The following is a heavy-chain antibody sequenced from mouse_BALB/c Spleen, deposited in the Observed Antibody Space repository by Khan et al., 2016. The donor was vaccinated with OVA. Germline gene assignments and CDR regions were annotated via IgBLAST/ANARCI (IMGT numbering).Heavy chain of an antibody. Sequence: EVKLLESGPGLVKPSQSLSLTCTVTGYSITTDYAWNWIRQFPGNQLEWMGYISYSGNTKYNPSLKSRISITLDTSKNQFFLQLKSVTTEDTARYYCARVYGGDFDYWGQGTTLTVSS. CDR2: ISYSGNT. CDR3: ARVYGGDFDY. CDR1: GYSITTDYA. D-gene: IGHD1-1*01. J-gene: IGHJ2*01. V-gene: IGHV3-2*02.